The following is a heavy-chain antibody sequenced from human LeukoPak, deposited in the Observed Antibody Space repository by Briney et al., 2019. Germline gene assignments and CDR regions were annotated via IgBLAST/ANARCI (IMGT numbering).Heavy chain of an antibody. D-gene: IGHD3-16*02. V-gene: IGHV4-30-4*08. J-gene: IGHJ3*02. CDR2: FYYSGST. CDR3: ASYMITFGGVIADAFDI. Sequence: SETLSLTCTVSGGSISSGDYYWSWIRQPPGKGLEWIGYFYYSGSTYYNPSPKSRVTISVDTSKNQFSLKLSSVTAADTAVYYCASYMITFGGVIADAFDIWGQGTMVTVSS. CDR1: GGSISSGDYY.